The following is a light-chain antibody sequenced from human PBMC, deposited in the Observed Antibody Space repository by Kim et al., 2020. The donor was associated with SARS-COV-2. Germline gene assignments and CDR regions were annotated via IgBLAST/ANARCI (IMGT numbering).Light chain of an antibody. J-gene: IGLJ3*02. CDR3: CSYAGNSIWL. Sequence: QSALTQPRSVSGSPGQSVTISSTGTSSDIGNYDFVSWYQQHPGKAPKPIIYDVNERPSGVPYRFSGSKSGNTASLTISGLQADDEADYYCCSYAGNSIWLFGGGTQLTVL. V-gene: IGLV2-11*01. CDR1: SSDIGNYDF. CDR2: DVN.